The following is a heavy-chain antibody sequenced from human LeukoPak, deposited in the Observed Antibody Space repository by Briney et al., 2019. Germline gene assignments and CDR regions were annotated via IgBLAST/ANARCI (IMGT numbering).Heavy chain of an antibody. V-gene: IGHV1-69*04. CDR1: GGTFSSYA. J-gene: IGHJ4*02. Sequence: ASVKVSCKASGGTFSSYAISWVRQAPGQGLEWMGRIIPILGIANYAQKFQGRVTITADKSTSTAYMELSSLRSEDTAVYYCARGVVPHYDFWSGYSIHFDYWGQGTLVTVSS. D-gene: IGHD3-3*01. CDR2: IIPILGIA. CDR3: ARGVVPHYDFWSGYSIHFDY.